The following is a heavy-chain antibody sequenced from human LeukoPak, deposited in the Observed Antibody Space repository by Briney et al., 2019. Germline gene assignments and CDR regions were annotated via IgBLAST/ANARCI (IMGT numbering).Heavy chain of an antibody. J-gene: IGHJ2*01. CDR3: ARALYLEWLPSSLWYFDL. CDR2: INHSGST. Sequence: KPSETLSLTCAVYGGSFSGYYWSWIRQPPGKGLEWIGEINHSGSTNYNPSLKSRVTISVDTSKNQFSLKLSSVTAADTAVYYCARALYLEWLPSSLWYFDLWGRGTLVTVSS. V-gene: IGHV4-34*01. D-gene: IGHD3-3*01. CDR1: GGSFSGYY.